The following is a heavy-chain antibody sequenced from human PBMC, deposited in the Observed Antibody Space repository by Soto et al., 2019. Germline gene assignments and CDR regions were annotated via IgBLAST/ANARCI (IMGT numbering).Heavy chain of an antibody. Sequence: QVQLQESGPGLVKPSETLSLTCTVSGGSISSYYWSWIRQPPGKGLEWIGYIYYSGSTNYNPSLKSRVTRSVDTSKNQFSLKLSSVTAADTALYYCARGLFTSSTSCWGSWGQGTLVTVSS. V-gene: IGHV4-59*01. J-gene: IGHJ5*02. CDR1: GGSISSYY. CDR3: ARGLFTSSTSCWGS. CDR2: IYYSGST. D-gene: IGHD2-2*01.